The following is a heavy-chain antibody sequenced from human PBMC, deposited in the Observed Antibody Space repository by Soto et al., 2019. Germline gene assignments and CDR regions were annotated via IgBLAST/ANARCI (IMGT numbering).Heavy chain of an antibody. Sequence: QITLKESGPTLVKPTQTLTLTCTFSGFSLNTSAVGVGWIRQPPGKALEWLALVYWDDDKLYSPSLKSRLTITKDTSKIQVVITMTNMDPVDTATYFCSHVLGYCSSVTCYHSVDYMDVWGKGTTVTVSS. V-gene: IGHV2-5*02. D-gene: IGHD2-15*01. CDR3: SHVLGYCSSVTCYHSVDYMDV. CDR2: VYWDDDK. J-gene: IGHJ6*03. CDR1: GFSLNTSAVG.